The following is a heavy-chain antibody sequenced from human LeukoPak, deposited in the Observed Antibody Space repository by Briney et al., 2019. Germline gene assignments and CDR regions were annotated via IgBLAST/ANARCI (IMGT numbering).Heavy chain of an antibody. J-gene: IGHJ4*02. CDR2: ISSRSIYI. D-gene: IGHD3-9*01. CDR1: GFTFSSYS. V-gene: IGHV3-21*01. CDR3: ARALGGYDILTGQDY. Sequence: PGGSLRLSCAASGFTFSSYSMNWVRQAPGKGLEWVSSISSRSIYIYYADSVKGRFTISRDNAKNSLYLQMNSLRAEDTAVYYCARALGGYDILTGQDYWGQGTLVTVSS.